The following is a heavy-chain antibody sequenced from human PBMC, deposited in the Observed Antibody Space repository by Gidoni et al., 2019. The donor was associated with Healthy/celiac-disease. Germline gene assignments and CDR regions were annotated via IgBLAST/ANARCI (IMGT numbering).Heavy chain of an antibody. Sequence: QVHLQQWAAVLLMHSGTLSLTCAVSGGSFSGYYGSWIRQPPGQGLQWIGEINNSGSTNYNQTLKSRVTISVDTSKNQFSLKLSSVTAADTAVYYCARASLRTGTDYWGQGTLVTVSS. CDR2: INNSGST. D-gene: IGHD1-1*01. CDR3: ARASLRTGTDY. J-gene: IGHJ4*02. CDR1: GGSFSGYY. V-gene: IGHV4-34*01.